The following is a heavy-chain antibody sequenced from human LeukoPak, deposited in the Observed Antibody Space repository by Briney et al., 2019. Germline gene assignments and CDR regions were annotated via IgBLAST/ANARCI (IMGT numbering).Heavy chain of an antibody. D-gene: IGHD6-13*01. CDR2: IISIIGTA. CDR1: GGTFSSQA. V-gene: IGHV1-69*13. CDR3: ARGPLIAAAGTW. Sequence: SVTVSCKASGGTFSSQAISWVRQAPGQGLEWMGGIISIIGTANYAQKFQGRVTITADESTSTAYMELSSLRSEDTAVYYCARGPLIAAAGTWWGQGTLVTVSS. J-gene: IGHJ4*02.